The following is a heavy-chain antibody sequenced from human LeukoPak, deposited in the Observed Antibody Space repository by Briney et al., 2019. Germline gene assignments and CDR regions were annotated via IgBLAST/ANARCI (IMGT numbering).Heavy chain of an antibody. CDR1: GGSISSSSYH. J-gene: IGHJ4*02. Sequence: SGTLSLTCTVSGGSISSSSYHWGWLRQPPGKGLEGFGSIYYSWSTFYNPSLKSRVTISVDTSKNQFSLKLSSVTAADTAVYYCARLLGSGYYTFDCWGQGTPVTASS. D-gene: IGHD3-22*01. CDR2: IYYSWST. V-gene: IGHV4-39*01. CDR3: ARLLGSGYYTFDC.